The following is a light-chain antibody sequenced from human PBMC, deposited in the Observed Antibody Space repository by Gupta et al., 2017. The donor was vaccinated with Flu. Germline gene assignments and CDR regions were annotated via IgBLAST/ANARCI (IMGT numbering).Light chain of an antibody. V-gene: IGLV2-23*02. CDR3: CSYAGLHTWI. Sequence: QPALTQPASVSGSPGQSITISCTGATSNVGKYNLVSWYQQHQGKAPKLLIYAVNKRPSGISNRFSGSKSGNTASLTISALRAEDEAHFYCCSYAGLHTWIFGGGTKLTVL. CDR1: TSNVGKYNL. CDR2: AVN. J-gene: IGLJ2*01.